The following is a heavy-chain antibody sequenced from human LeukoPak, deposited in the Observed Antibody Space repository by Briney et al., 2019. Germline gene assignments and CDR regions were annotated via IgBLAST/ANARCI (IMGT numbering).Heavy chain of an antibody. CDR3: ASEDSTGYYLSFDY. CDR1: GGSISSSGHY. CDR2: IYYSGST. D-gene: IGHD3-22*01. Sequence: SETLSLTCTVSGGSISSSGHYWGWIRQPPGKGLEWIGSIYYSGSTYHNPSLKSRVTISLDTSKNQFSLKLTSVTAADTAVYYCASEDSTGYYLSFDYWGQGALVTVSS. V-gene: IGHV4-39*07. J-gene: IGHJ4*02.